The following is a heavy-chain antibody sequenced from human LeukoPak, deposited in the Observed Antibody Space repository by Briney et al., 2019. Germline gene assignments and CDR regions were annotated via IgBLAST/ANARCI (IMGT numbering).Heavy chain of an antibody. V-gene: IGHV4-38-2*02. CDR3: ARSLGSSSVSSSWYYYYMDV. D-gene: IGHD6-6*01. Sequence: SETLSLTCTVSGYSISSGYYWGWIRQPPGKGLEWIGSIYHSGSTYYNPSLKSRVTISVDTSKNQFSLKLSSVTAADTAVYYCARSLGSSSVSSSWYYYYMDVWGKGTTVTVSS. CDR2: IYHSGST. CDR1: GYSISSGYY. J-gene: IGHJ6*03.